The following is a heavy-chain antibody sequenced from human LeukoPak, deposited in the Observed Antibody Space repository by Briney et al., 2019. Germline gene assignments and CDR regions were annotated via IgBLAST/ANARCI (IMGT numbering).Heavy chain of an antibody. CDR1: GFTFSSYA. J-gene: IGHJ4*02. CDR3: ARDDGSYYYDSSGQYHALADY. V-gene: IGHV3-23*01. Sequence: PGGSPRLSCAASGFTFSSYAMSWVRQAPGKGLEWVSAISGSGGSTYYADSVKGRFTISRDNSKNTLYLQMNSLRAEDTAVYYCARDDGSYYYDSSGQYHALADYWGQGTLVTVSS. D-gene: IGHD3-22*01. CDR2: ISGSGGST.